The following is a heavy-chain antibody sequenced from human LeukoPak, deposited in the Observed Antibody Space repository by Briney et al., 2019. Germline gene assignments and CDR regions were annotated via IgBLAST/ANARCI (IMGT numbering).Heavy chain of an antibody. V-gene: IGHV3-23*01. J-gene: IGHJ4*02. Sequence: GGSLRLSRAASGFTFSSYAMSWVRQAPGKGLEWVSAISGSGGSTYYADSVKGRFTISRDNSKNTLYLQMNSLRAEDTAVYYCAKVTYSGYDRRFDYWGQGTLVTVSS. CDR2: ISGSGGST. CDR1: GFTFSSYA. CDR3: AKVTYSGYDRRFDY. D-gene: IGHD5-12*01.